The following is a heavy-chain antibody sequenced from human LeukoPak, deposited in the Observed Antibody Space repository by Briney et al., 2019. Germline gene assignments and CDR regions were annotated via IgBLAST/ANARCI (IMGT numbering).Heavy chain of an antibody. CDR1: GGTFSSYA. CDR2: IIPIFGTA. J-gene: IGHJ4*02. Sequence: ASVKVSCRASGGTFSSYAISWLRQAPGQGLEWMGGIIPIFGTANYAQKFQGRVTMTTDTSTSTAYMELRSLRSDDTAVYYCARDGLLWFGELLPNFDYWGQGTLVTVSS. V-gene: IGHV1-69*05. CDR3: ARDGLLWFGELLPNFDY. D-gene: IGHD3-10*01.